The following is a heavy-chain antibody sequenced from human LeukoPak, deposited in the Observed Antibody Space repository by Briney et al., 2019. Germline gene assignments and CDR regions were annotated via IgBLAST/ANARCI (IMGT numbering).Heavy chain of an antibody. Sequence: GGSLRLSCAASGFTFSSYSMNWVRQAPGKGLEWVSSISSSSSYIYYADSVKGRFTISRDNAKNSLYLQMNSLRAEDTAVYYCARAWCSSTSCYNYNYYGMDVWGQGTTVTVSS. V-gene: IGHV3-21*01. CDR3: ARAWCSSTSCYNYNYYGMDV. CDR2: ISSSSSYI. D-gene: IGHD2-2*02. J-gene: IGHJ6*02. CDR1: GFTFSSYS.